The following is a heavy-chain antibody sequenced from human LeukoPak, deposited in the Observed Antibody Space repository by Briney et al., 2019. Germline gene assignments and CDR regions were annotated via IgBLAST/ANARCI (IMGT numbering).Heavy chain of an antibody. D-gene: IGHD3-10*01. CDR3: AREIGYYGSGSYDGFDP. CDR2: TSSSSSTI. V-gene: IGHV3-48*01. Sequence: GGSLRLSFAASGFTFGSISMNWVGKAPGKGRGGVSYTSSSSSTIYYADSVKGRFTISRDNAKNSLYLQMNSLRAEDTAVYYCAREIGYYGSGSYDGFDPWGQGTLVTVSS. CDR1: GFTFGSIS. J-gene: IGHJ5*02.